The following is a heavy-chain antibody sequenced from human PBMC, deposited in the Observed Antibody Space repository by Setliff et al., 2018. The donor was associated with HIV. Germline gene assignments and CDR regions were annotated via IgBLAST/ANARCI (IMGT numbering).Heavy chain of an antibody. D-gene: IGHD3-10*01. CDR1: GGSISSGGYS. CDR3: VSQPESRWQIEY. CDR2: IFHSGRI. J-gene: IGHJ4*02. V-gene: IGHV4-30-2*01. Sequence: SETLSLTCAVSGGSISSGGYSWTWIRQPPGKGLEWIGYIFHSGRIYYNPTLKSRVTMPVDRSKNHLSLNVTSVTAADTAVYYCVSQPESRWQIEYWGQGTLVTVSS.